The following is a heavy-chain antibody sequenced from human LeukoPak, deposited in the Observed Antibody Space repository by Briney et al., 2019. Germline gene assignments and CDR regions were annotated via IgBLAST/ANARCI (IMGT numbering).Heavy chain of an antibody. CDR1: GGSFSGYY. J-gene: IGHJ6*03. Sequence: PSETLSLTCAVYGGSFSGYYWSWIRQPPGKGLEWIGEINHSGSTNYNPSLKSRVTISVDTSKNQFSLKLSSVTAADTAVYYCARAMIPDYYYYYMDVWGKGTTVTVSS. CDR2: INHSGST. CDR3: ARAMIPDYYYYYMDV. D-gene: IGHD3-16*01. V-gene: IGHV4-34*01.